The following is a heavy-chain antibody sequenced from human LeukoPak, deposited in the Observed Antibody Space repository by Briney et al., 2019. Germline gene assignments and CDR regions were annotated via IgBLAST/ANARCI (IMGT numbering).Heavy chain of an antibody. Sequence: SSETLSLTCTVSGYPISSGYYWGWIRQPPGKGLEWIGSIYHSGSTYYNPSLKSRVTISVDTSKNHFSLKLSSVTAADTAVYYCARRGGYGDYDYWGQGTLVTVSS. CDR1: GYPISSGYY. V-gene: IGHV4-38-2*02. CDR2: IYHSGST. CDR3: ARRGGYGDYDY. D-gene: IGHD4-17*01. J-gene: IGHJ4*02.